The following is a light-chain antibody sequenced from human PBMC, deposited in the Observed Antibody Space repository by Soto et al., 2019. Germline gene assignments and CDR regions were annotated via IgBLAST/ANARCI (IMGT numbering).Light chain of an antibody. V-gene: IGKV1-5*01. J-gene: IGKJ1*01. Sequence: DIQLTQSPSTLSASVGDTVTISCRASESLIWWLAWYQQRPGSAPKRLIYDASSLEGGVPSRFTGDGSGTEFSLTIASLQPDDFGTYYCQQYKSYPWTFGQGTKVDLK. CDR2: DAS. CDR3: QQYKSYPWT. CDR1: ESLIWW.